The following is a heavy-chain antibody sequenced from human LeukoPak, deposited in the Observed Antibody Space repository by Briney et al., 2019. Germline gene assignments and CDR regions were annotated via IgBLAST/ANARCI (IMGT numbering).Heavy chain of an antibody. CDR3: ARVHSYYFDY. V-gene: IGHV4-39*01. CDR1: GGSISSSSYY. D-gene: IGHD2-15*01. J-gene: IGHJ4*02. Sequence: SETLSLTCTVSGGSISSSSYYWGWIRQPPGKGLEWIGSIYYSGSTYYDPSLKSRVTISVDTSKNQFSLKLSSVTAADTAVYYCARVHSYYFDYWGQGTLVTVSS. CDR2: IYYSGST.